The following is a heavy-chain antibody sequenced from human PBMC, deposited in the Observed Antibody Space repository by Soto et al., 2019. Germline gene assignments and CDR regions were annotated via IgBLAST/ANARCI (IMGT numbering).Heavy chain of an antibody. J-gene: IGHJ5*02. Sequence: SETLSLTCAVYGGSFSGYYWSWIRQAPGKGLEWIGEINHSGSTNYNPSLKSRVTISVDTSKNQFSLKLSSVTAADTAVYYCARHLARNWFDPWGQGTLVTVSS. CDR1: GGSFSGYY. V-gene: IGHV4-34*01. CDR3: ARHLARNWFDP. CDR2: INHSGST. D-gene: IGHD3-16*01.